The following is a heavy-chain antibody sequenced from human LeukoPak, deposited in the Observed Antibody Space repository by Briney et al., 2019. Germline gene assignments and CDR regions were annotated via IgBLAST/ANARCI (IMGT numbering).Heavy chain of an antibody. CDR1: GYSISSGCY. CDR3: AEEGYNRVAFY. CDR2: IYHSGST. D-gene: IGHD5-24*01. Sequence: PSQTLSLTCTVSGYSISSGCYWGWIRQPPGKGLEWIGSIYHSGSTYYNPSLKSRVTISVDTSKNQFSLKLSSVTAADTAVYYCAEEGYNRVAFYWGQGTLVTVSS. J-gene: IGHJ4*02. V-gene: IGHV4-38-2*02.